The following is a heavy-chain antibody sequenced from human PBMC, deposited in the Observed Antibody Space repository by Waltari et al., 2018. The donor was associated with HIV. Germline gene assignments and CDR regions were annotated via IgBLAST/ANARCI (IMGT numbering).Heavy chain of an antibody. CDR2: ISGRGGST. D-gene: IGHD1-26*01. V-gene: IGHV3-23*01. CDR1: GFTFSSYA. CDR3: AKEPYSGSSGDDAFDI. J-gene: IGHJ3*02. Sequence: EVQLLESGGGLVQPGGSLRLSCAASGFTFSSYAMSWVRQAPGKGLEWVSAISGRGGSTYYADSVKGRFPIFRDNSKSTLYLQMNSLRAEDTAVFYCAKEPYSGSSGDDAFDIWGQGTMVTVSS.